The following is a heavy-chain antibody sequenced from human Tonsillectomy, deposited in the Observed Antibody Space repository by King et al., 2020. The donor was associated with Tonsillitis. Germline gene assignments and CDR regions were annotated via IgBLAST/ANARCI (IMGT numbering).Heavy chain of an antibody. V-gene: IGHV3-48*04. J-gene: IGHJ4*02. Sequence: VQLVESGGGSVQPGGSLRLSCVGSGFMFINYSMNWVRQAPGKGLEWVAYINGVSYAIWYADSVKGRFAMSRDNAKNLVYLQMNRLRAEDTAVYYCARDHDCASDHWGQGTLVTVSS. D-gene: IGHD1-1*01. CDR2: INGVSYAI. CDR1: GFMFINYS. CDR3: ARDHDCASDH.